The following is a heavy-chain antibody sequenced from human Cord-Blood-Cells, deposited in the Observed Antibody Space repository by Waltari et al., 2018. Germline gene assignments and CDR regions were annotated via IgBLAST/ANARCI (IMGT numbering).Heavy chain of an antibody. V-gene: IGHV4-34*01. CDR1: GGSFSGYY. J-gene: IGHJ4*02. Sequence: QVQLQQWGAGLLKPSETLSLTCAVYGGSFSGYYWSWIRQPPGKGLEWIGEINHSGSTNYNPSLKSRVTISVDTSKNQFSLKLSSVTAADMAVYYCARGKGYDILTGYDYWGQGTLVTVSS. CDR2: INHSGST. D-gene: IGHD3-9*01. CDR3: ARGKGYDILTGYDY.